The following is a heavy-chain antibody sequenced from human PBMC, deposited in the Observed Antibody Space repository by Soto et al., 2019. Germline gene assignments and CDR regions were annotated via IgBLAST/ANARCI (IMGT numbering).Heavy chain of an antibody. J-gene: IGHJ6*02. V-gene: IGHV3-43*01. Sequence: EEQLVQSGGGVVKPGGSVTLSCTASGFTFDDYTMHWVRQAPGKGLEWVSLISWDGTNTYYADSVKGRFTISRDNSKHALHLQMNSLRNEDTASYYCAKVRGYSALYFSLDVWGQGTTVTVSS. CDR1: GFTFDDYT. CDR2: ISWDGTNT. CDR3: AKVRGYSALYFSLDV. D-gene: IGHD5-12*01.